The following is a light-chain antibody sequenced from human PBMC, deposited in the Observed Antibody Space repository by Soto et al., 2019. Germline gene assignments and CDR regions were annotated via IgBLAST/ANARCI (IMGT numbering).Light chain of an antibody. Sequence: EIVLTQSPGTLSLSPGDRATLSCRASQTINSRDLACYQQRPGQALRLLLYGTSSRATGIPDRFTGSGSGTDFILTISRLEPEDFAVYYCQQYDTFGHGTKLEIK. CDR3: QQYDT. J-gene: IGKJ2*01. CDR1: QTINSRD. V-gene: IGKV3-20*01. CDR2: GTS.